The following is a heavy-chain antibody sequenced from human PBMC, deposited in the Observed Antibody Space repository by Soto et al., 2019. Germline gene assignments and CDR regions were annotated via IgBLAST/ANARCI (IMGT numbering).Heavy chain of an antibody. CDR3: SRLRDTYFFDS. V-gene: IGHV4-31*03. Sequence: LSLTCSVSGDSMTTIGSYWSWVRQHPGKGLEWIGYIYHTGSTYYNPSLKSRVTIALDTSKQQFSLNLTSVTAADTAVYYCSRLRDTYFFDSWGQGALVTVSS. CDR1: GDSMTTIGSY. CDR2: IYHTGST. D-gene: IGHD3-10*01. J-gene: IGHJ4*02.